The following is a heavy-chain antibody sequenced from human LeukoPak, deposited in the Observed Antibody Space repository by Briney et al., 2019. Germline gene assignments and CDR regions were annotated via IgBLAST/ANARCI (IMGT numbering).Heavy chain of an antibody. CDR3: ARGVPRIQLWPSAPYYYYMDV. Sequence: GESLTISCKGSGYSFTNYWIGWVRQLPGKGLEWMGWISAYNGNTNYAQKLRGRVTMTTDTSTSTAYMELRSLRSDDTAVYYCARGVPRIQLWPSAPYYYYMDVWGKGTTVTVSS. CDR2: ISAYNGNT. V-gene: IGHV1-18*04. J-gene: IGHJ6*03. D-gene: IGHD5-18*01. CDR1: GYSFTNYW.